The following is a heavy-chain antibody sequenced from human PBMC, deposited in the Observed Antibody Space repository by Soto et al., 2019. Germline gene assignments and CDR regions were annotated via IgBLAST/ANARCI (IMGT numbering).Heavy chain of an antibody. Sequence: QVQLVQSRAEVKKPGASVKVSCKASGYTFTSYAMHWVRQAPGQRLEWMGWINAGNGNTKYSQKFQGRVTITRDTSASTAYMELSSLRSEDTAVYYCARVGCSGGSCYYFDYWGQGTLVTVSS. D-gene: IGHD2-15*01. CDR1: GYTFTSYA. CDR2: INAGNGNT. CDR3: ARVGCSGGSCYYFDY. J-gene: IGHJ4*02. V-gene: IGHV1-3*01.